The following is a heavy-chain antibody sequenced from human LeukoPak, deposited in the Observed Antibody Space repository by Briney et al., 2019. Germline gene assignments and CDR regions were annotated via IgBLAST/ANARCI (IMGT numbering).Heavy chain of an antibody. J-gene: IGHJ4*02. CDR2: IKQDGSEK. CDR1: GFTFSSYW. CDR3: ARGPNSNWSGLDF. Sequence: GGSLRLSCAASGFTFSSYWMSWVRQAPGKGLEWVANIKQDGSEKYYVDSVKGRFTISRDNAKNSLYLQVNNLRAEDTAVYYCARGPNSNWSGLDFWGQGTLLTVSS. V-gene: IGHV3-7*01. D-gene: IGHD6-6*01.